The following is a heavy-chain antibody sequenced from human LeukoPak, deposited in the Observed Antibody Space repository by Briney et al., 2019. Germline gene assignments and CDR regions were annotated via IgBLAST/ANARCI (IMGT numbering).Heavy chain of an antibody. J-gene: IGHJ3*02. CDR3: AKWDEEKRSFDI. Sequence: SETLSLTCTVSGGSITAFYWNWIRQPPGKGLEWIGYIYHSGANNYNPSLNSRVTMAVDTSRSQFSLKLTSVTAADTAVYCCAKWDEEKRSFDIWGQGTMVTVSS. V-gene: IGHV4-59*08. D-gene: IGHD1-26*01. CDR2: IYHSGAN. CDR1: GGSITAFY.